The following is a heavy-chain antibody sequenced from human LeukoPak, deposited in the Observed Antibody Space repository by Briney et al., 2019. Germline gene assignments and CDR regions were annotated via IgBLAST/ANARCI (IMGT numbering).Heavy chain of an antibody. CDR3: ARDGGRTSSDAVEI. D-gene: IGHD2-2*01. V-gene: IGHV4-59*12. CDR2: IYHSGST. Sequence: SETLSLTCTVSDGSINGYYWSWIRQPPGKGLEWIGYIYHSGSTYYNPSLKSRVTISVDRPKNQFSLNLSSVTAADTAVYYCARDGGRTSSDAVEIWGQGTMVIVSS. CDR1: DGSINGYY. J-gene: IGHJ3*02.